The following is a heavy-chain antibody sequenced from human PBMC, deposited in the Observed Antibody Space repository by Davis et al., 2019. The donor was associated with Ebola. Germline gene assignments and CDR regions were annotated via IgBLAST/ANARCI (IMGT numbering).Heavy chain of an antibody. CDR3: ARASYGGNSGQRY. CDR1: GFTFSSYA. D-gene: IGHD4-23*01. Sequence: ESLKISCAASGFTFSSYAMSWIRQPPGKGLEWIGEINHSGSTNYNPSLKSRVTMSVDTSKNQFSLKLSSVTAADTAVYYCARASYGGNSGQRYWGQGTLVTVSS. V-gene: IGHV4-34*01. CDR2: INHSGST. J-gene: IGHJ4*02.